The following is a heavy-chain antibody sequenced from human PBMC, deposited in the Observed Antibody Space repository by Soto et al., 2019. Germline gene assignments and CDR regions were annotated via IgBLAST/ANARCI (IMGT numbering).Heavy chain of an antibody. CDR1: GFTFGDYA. CDR2: IRSKAYGGTT. CDR3: TRADCSGGSCYLWFDP. D-gene: IGHD2-15*01. J-gene: IGHJ5*02. V-gene: IGHV3-49*03. Sequence: GGSLRLSCTASGFTFGDYAMSWFRQAPGKGLEWVGFIRSKAYGGTTEYAASVKGRFTISRDDSRSIAYLQMNSLKTEDTAVYYCTRADCSGGSCYLWFDPWGQGTLVTVSS.